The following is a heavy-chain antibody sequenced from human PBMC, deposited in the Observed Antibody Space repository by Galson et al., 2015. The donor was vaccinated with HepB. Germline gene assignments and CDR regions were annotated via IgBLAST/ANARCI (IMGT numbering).Heavy chain of an antibody. V-gene: IGHV3-7*03. Sequence: SLRLSCAASGFTFSSYWMHWVRQAPGKGLEWVAHINQDESSKYYVDSVKGRFTISRDNAKDSVYLQLDSLRAEDTAVYYCARRISLVRGIITKPDYYYGMDVWGQGTTVTVAS. CDR2: INQDESSK. CDR3: ARRISLVRGIITKPDYYYGMDV. CDR1: GFTFSSYW. D-gene: IGHD3-10*01. J-gene: IGHJ6*02.